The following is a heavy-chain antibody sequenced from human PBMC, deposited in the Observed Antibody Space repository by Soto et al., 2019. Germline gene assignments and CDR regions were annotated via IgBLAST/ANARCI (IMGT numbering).Heavy chain of an antibody. CDR1: GFTFSDHY. Sequence: GSLRLSCAAAGFTFSDHYMDWVRQAPGKGLEWVGRTRNKANSYTTEYAASVKGRFTISRDDSKNSLYLQMNSLKTEDTAVYYCARVSTSDFFDCSGYYQEYFDYSAQVSLVP. CDR2: TRNKANSYTT. D-gene: IGHD3-22*01. V-gene: IGHV3-72*01. CDR3: ARVSTSDFFDCSGYYQEYFDY. J-gene: IGHJ4*02.